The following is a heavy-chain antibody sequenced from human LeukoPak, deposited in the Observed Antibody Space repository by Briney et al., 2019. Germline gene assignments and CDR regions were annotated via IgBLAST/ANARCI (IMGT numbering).Heavy chain of an antibody. CDR1: GYTFTSYG. CDR3: ARGLYYYDSSGYYPTLDNWFDP. V-gene: IGHV1-18*01. J-gene: IGHJ5*02. D-gene: IGHD3-22*01. CDR2: ISAYNGNT. Sequence: ASVKVSCKASGYTFTSYGISWVRQAPGQGLEWMGWISAYNGNTNYAQKLQGRVTMTTDTSTSTAYMELRSLRSDDTAVYYCARGLYYYDSSGYYPTLDNWFDPWGQGTLVTVSS.